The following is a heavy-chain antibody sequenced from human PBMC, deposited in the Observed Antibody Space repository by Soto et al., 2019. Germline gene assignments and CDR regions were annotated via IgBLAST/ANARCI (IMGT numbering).Heavy chain of an antibody. D-gene: IGHD3-22*01. CDR3: ARDFYYDSSGYYLPLDP. J-gene: IGHJ5*02. CDR2: IYYSGST. Sequence: KASETMSLTCTVSGGSISSYYWSWIRQPPGKGLEWIGYIYYSGSTNYNPSLKSRVTISVDTSKNQFSLKLSSVTAADTAVYYCARDFYYDSSGYYLPLDPWGQGTLVTVSS. V-gene: IGHV4-59*01. CDR1: GGSISSYY.